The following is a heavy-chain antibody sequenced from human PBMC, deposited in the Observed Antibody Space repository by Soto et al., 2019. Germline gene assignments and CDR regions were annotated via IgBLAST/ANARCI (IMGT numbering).Heavy chain of an antibody. J-gene: IGHJ5*02. CDR2: VYYSGST. CDR3: ARHFPLRVVRSTYFDA. Sequence: SETLSLTCTVSGASIISTTSSYYWGWIRQPPGKGLEWIGSVYYSGSTYLNPSLKSRVTISVDTPQNQFSLKLSSVTAADTAVYYCARHFPLRVVRSTYFDAWGQGTLVTVSS. CDR1: GASIISTTSSYY. D-gene: IGHD3-3*01. V-gene: IGHV4-39*01.